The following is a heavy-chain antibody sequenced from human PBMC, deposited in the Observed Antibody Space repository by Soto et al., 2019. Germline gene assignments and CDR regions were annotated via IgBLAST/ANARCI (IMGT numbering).Heavy chain of an antibody. J-gene: IGHJ5*02. V-gene: IGHV3-74*01. CDR3: ARVTSGSYDSFDP. D-gene: IGHD1-26*01. CDR1: KFSFSGYW. Sequence: EVQLVESGGGLVRPGGSLRLSCAASKFSFSGYWMHWVRQAPGKGLMWVSRVNPGGSTTTYADSGKGRFTISTDNAENTVSLQTNSLRADATAVYYCARVTSGSYDSFDPWGQGTLVTVSS. CDR2: VNPGGSTT.